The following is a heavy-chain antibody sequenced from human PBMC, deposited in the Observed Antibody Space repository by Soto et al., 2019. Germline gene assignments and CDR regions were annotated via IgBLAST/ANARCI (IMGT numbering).Heavy chain of an antibody. CDR2: TYYRSKWYN. CDR3: ARVNWNLGYYGMDV. D-gene: IGHD1-7*01. Sequence: SQTLSLTCAISGDSVSSNSAAWNWIRQSPSRGLEWLGRTYYRSKWYNDYAVSAKSRITINPDTSKSQFSLQLNSVTPEDTAVYYCARVNWNLGYYGMDVWGQGTTVTAP. J-gene: IGHJ6*02. CDR1: GDSVSSNSAA. V-gene: IGHV6-1*01.